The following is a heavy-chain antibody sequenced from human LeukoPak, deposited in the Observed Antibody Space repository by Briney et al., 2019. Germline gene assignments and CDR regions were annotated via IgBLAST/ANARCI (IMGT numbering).Heavy chain of an antibody. CDR3: ARGKVPAAITYYYYYYMDV. J-gene: IGHJ6*03. CDR2: MNPNSGNT. D-gene: IGHD2-2*02. V-gene: IGHV1-8*01. Sequence: ASVKVSCKASGYTFTSYDINWVRQATGQGLEWMGWMNPNSGNTGYAQKFQGRVTMTRNTSISTAYMELSSLRSEDTAVYYCARGKVPAAITYYYYYYMDVWGKGTTVNVSS. CDR1: GYTFTSYD.